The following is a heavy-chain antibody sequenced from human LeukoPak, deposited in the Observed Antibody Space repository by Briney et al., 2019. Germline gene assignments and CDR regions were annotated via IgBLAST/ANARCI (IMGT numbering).Heavy chain of an antibody. D-gene: IGHD2-21*01. V-gene: IGHV3-53*01. CDR1: GFTVSSNY. J-gene: IGHJ3*02. CDR3: AKDQVISGSEASDI. Sequence: GGSLRLSCAASGFTVSSNYMSWVRQAPGKGLEWVSVIYSGGSTYYADSVKGRFTISRDSSKNTLYLQMNSLRAEDTAVYYCAKDQVISGSEASDIWGQGTMVTVSS. CDR2: IYSGGST.